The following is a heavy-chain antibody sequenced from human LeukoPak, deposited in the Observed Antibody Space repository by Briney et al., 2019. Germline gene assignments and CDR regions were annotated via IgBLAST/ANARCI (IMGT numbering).Heavy chain of an antibody. CDR1: GHSISRGYY. D-gene: IGHD1/OR15-1a*01. Sequence: SETLSVTCTVSGHSISRGYYRGWIRPPPGKGLEWVGTIYHSGTTCRVTISVDTSQNQFSLNLKSVTAADTAIYYCARLNKPGWFDPWGQGSLVTVSS. V-gene: IGHV4-38-2*02. CDR2: IYHSGTT. CDR3: ARLNKPGWFDP. J-gene: IGHJ5*02.